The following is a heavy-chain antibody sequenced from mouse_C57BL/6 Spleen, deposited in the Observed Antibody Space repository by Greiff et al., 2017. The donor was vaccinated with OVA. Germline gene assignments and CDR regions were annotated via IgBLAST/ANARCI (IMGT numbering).Heavy chain of an antibody. Sequence: VQLVESGAELVMPGASVKLSCKASGYTFTSYWMHWVKQRPGQGLEWIGEIDPSDSYTNYNQKFKGKSTLTVDKSSSTAYMQLSSLTSEDSAVYYCARYDGAYWGQGTLVTVSA. V-gene: IGHV1-69*01. CDR3: ARYDGAY. CDR1: GYTFTSYW. CDR2: IDPSDSYT. J-gene: IGHJ3*01. D-gene: IGHD2-3*01.